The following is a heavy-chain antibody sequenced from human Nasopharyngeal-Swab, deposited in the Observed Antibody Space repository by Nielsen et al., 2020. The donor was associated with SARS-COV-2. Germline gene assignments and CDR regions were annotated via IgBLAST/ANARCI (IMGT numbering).Heavy chain of an antibody. J-gene: IGHJ5*02. CDR3: ARAAAGTYRNWFDP. CDR2: ISYDGGNK. D-gene: IGHD6-13*01. V-gene: IGHV3-30-3*01. Sequence: WIRQPPGKGLEWVAVISYDGGNKYYADSVKGRFTISRDNSKNTLYLQMNSLRAEDTAVYYCARAAAGTYRNWFDPWGQGTLVTVSS.